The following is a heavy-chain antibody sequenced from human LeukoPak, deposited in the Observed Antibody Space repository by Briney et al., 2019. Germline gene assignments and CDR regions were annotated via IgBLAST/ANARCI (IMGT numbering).Heavy chain of an antibody. D-gene: IGHD5-18*01. J-gene: IGHJ4*02. CDR1: GYSFTSYW. CDR2: IYPRDSDT. V-gene: IGHV5-51*01. Sequence: GESLKISCKGSGYSFTSYWVGWVRQMPGKGLEWRGKIYPRDSDTRYSPSFQGQVTTSADRSISTAYLQWSSLKASDTAMYYCARLIRVGYSYGPYYFDYWGQGTLVTVSS. CDR3: ARLIRVGYSYGPYYFDY.